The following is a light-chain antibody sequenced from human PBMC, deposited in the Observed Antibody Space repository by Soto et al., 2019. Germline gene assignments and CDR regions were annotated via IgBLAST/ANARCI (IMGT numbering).Light chain of an antibody. CDR1: QSVSSSY. CDR2: GAS. V-gene: IGKV3-20*01. CDR3: QQYGSSPYT. Sequence: EIVLTQSPGTLSLSPGERATLSCRASQSVSSSYLAWYQQKPGQAPRLLIYGASSRATGIPDRFSGSGSGSAFTLTSSRLEPEDFAVYYCQQYGSSPYTFGQGTKLESK. J-gene: IGKJ2*01.